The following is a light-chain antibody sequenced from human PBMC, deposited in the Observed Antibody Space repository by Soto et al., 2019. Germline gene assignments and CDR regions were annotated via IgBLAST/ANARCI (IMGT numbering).Light chain of an antibody. J-gene: IGLJ2*01. V-gene: IGLV2-23*02. CDR1: SINVGKYNL. Sequence: QSSLTQPASVSGSPGQSVTISCTGTSINVGKYNLVSWYQQHPGKAPTLIIYEVTQRPSGVSSRFSGSKSGNTASLTISGLQAEDESDYHCCLYALGNIPVVFGGGTKVTVL. CDR3: CLYALGNIPVV. CDR2: EVT.